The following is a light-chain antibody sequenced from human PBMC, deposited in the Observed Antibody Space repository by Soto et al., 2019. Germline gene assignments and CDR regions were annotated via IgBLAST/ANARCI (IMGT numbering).Light chain of an antibody. V-gene: IGKV1-5*01. CDR3: QQDESYPSS. CDR2: DAS. J-gene: IGKJ2*01. Sequence: IQMTQSPSTVSASVGDRVTITCRASQSISSSLAWYQQKPGKAPKVLIYDASSLDSGVPSRFSGCGYGTEFNLTVSSLQPGAFATYSCQQDESYPSSFGQGTKLEIK. CDR1: QSISSS.